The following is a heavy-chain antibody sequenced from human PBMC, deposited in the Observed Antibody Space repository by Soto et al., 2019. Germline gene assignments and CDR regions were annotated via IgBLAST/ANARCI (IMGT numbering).Heavy chain of an antibody. J-gene: IGHJ5*02. Sequence: PSETLSLTCAVSGGSISSGGYSWSWIRQPPGKGLEWIGYIYHSGSTYYNPSLKSRVTISVDRSKNQFSLKLSSVTAADTAVYYCARRTYYYGSGSYYNLPNWFDPWGQGTLVTGSS. CDR2: IYHSGST. D-gene: IGHD3-10*01. CDR1: GGSISSGGYS. V-gene: IGHV4-30-2*01. CDR3: ARRTYYYGSGSYYNLPNWFDP.